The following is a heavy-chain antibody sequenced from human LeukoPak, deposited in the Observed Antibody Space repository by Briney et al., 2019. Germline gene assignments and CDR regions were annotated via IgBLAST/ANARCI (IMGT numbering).Heavy chain of an antibody. J-gene: IGHJ6*02. CDR2: IYYSGST. Sequence: KPSETLSLTCAVYGGSFSGYYWSWIRQPPGKGLEWIGYIYYSGSTNYNPSLKSRVTISVDTSKNQFSLKLSSVTAADTAVYYCARDGYSSGWYLKTPDYYYGMDVWGQGTTVTVSS. D-gene: IGHD6-19*01. CDR3: ARDGYSSGWYLKTPDYYYGMDV. CDR1: GGSFSGYY. V-gene: IGHV4-59*01.